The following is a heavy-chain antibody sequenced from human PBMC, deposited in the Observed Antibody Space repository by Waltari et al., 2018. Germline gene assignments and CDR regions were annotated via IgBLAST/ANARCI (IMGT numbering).Heavy chain of an antibody. V-gene: IGHV4-38-2*02. D-gene: IGHD3-16*02. CDR1: GYSISSGYY. J-gene: IGHJ5*02. Sequence: QVQLQESGPGLVKPSETLSLTCAVSGYSISSGYYWGWIRQPPGKGLEGIGSVYQSGSTYDHPSLKSRVTISVDTSKNQFSLKLSSVTVADTAVYYCARDPSPYYDYVWGSYRLNWFDPWGQGTLVTVSS. CDR2: VYQSGST. CDR3: ARDPSPYYDYVWGSYRLNWFDP.